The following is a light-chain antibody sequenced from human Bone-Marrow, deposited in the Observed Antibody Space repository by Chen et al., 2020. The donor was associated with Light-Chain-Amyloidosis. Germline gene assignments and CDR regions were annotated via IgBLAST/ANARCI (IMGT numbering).Light chain of an antibody. CDR2: DDS. V-gene: IGLV3-21*02. J-gene: IGLJ3*02. CDR1: NIGSTS. Sequence: SYVLTQPSSVSVAPGQTATIACGGNNIGSTSVHWYQQTPGQAPLLVVYDDSDRPSGIPARLSGSNSGNTATLTISRVEAGDEADYHCQVWDRSSDRPVFGGGTKLTVL. CDR3: QVWDRSSDRPV.